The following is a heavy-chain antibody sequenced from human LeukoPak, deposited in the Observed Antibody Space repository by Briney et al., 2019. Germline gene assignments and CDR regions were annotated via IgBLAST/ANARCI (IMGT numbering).Heavy chain of an antibody. V-gene: IGHV3-66*01. J-gene: IGHJ4*02. CDR2: IYSGGST. CDR3: ATGEYYDFWSGLEY. CDR1: GFTVSSKY. D-gene: IGHD3-3*01. Sequence: GGSLRLSCAASGFTVSSKYMSWVRQAPGKGLEWVSVIYSGGSTYYADSVKGRFTISRDNSKNTLYLQMNSLRAEDTAVYYCATGEYYDFWSGLEYWGQGTLVTVSS.